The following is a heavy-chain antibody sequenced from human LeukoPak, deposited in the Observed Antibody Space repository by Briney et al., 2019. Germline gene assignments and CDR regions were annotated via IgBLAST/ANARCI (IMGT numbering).Heavy chain of an antibody. Sequence: ASVKVSCKASGYTFTSYGISWVRQAPGQGLEWMGWISAYNGNTNYAQKLQGKVTMTTDTSTSTAYMELRSLRSDDTAVYYCARVRTEPSIAVAGIFDYWGQGTLVTVSS. CDR3: ARVRTEPSIAVAGIFDY. J-gene: IGHJ4*02. V-gene: IGHV1-18*01. CDR2: ISAYNGNT. CDR1: GYTFTSYG. D-gene: IGHD6-19*01.